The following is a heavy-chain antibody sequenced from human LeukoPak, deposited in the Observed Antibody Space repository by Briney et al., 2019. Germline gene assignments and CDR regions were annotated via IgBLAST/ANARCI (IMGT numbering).Heavy chain of an antibody. V-gene: IGHV3-33*01. D-gene: IGHD6-13*01. CDR1: GFTFSTYG. CDR3: ARDQGSSWYYYYYYYGMDV. J-gene: IGHJ6*02. CDR2: IWYDGSNK. Sequence: GRSLRLSCEASGFTFSTYGMHWVRQAPGKGLEWVAVIWYDGSNKNYADSVKGRFTISRDNSKNTLYLQMNSLRAEDTAVYYCARDQGSSWYYYYYYYGMDVWGQGTTVTVSS.